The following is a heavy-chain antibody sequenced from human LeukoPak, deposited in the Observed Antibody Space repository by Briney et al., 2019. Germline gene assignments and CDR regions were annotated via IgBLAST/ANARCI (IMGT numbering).Heavy chain of an antibody. D-gene: IGHD1-1*01. Sequence: PGESLKISCKGSGYSFTSYFIGWVRQMPGKGLEWMGIIYPGDSNTKYSPSFQGQVTISADKSISTAYLQWSSLKASDTAMYYCARTATGTTQGWFDPWGQGTLVTVSS. CDR1: GYSFTSYF. V-gene: IGHV5-51*01. CDR3: ARTATGTTQGWFDP. J-gene: IGHJ5*02. CDR2: IYPGDSNT.